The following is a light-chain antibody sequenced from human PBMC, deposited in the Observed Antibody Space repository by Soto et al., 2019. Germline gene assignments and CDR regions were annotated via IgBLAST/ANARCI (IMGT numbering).Light chain of an antibody. V-gene: IGLV2-14*01. Sequence: QSALTQPASVSGSPGQSITISCTGTSSDVGGYNYVSWYQQHPGKAPKLMIYEVSNRPSGVSNRFSGSQSGNTASLTISGLQADDEADYYCSSYTSSSPLVFGGGTKLTVL. CDR1: SSDVGGYNY. J-gene: IGLJ2*01. CDR3: SSYTSSSPLV. CDR2: EVS.